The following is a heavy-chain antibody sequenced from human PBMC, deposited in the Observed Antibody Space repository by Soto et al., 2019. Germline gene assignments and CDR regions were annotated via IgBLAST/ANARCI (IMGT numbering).Heavy chain of an antibody. J-gene: IGHJ4*02. Sequence: SETLSLTCTVSGGSISSGGYYWSWIRQHPGKGLEWIGYIYYSGSTYYNPSLKSRVTISVDTSKNQFSLKLSSVTAADTAVYYCARERDVDTFDYWGQGTLVTVSS. CDR3: ARERDVDTFDY. CDR2: IYYSGST. V-gene: IGHV4-31*03. D-gene: IGHD5-18*01. CDR1: GGSISSGGYY.